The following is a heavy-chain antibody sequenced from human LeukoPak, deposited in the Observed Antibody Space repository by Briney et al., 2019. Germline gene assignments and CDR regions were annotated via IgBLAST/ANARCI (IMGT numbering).Heavy chain of an antibody. CDR2: IYDSGST. V-gene: IGHV4-59*01. Sequence: SQTLSLTCTVSGGSISSYSWSWIRQPPGKGLEWIVYIYDSGSTNYNPSLKSRVTISVDTSNNQFSLKLSSVTAADTAVYFCARYMVRGPITIWGQGTLVTVSS. CDR1: GGSISSYS. CDR3: ARYMVRGPITI. D-gene: IGHD3-10*01. J-gene: IGHJ4*02.